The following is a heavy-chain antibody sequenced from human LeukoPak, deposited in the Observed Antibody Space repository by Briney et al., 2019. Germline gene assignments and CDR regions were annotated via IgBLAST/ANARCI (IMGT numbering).Heavy chain of an antibody. CDR3: ARRTGSGWSRSYYYYGMDV. CDR2: IYPGDSDT. D-gene: IGHD6-19*01. Sequence: GESLKISCKGSGYSFTSYWIGWVRQMPGKGLEWMGIIYPGDSDTRYSPSFQGQVTISADKSIGTAYLQWSSLKASDTAMYYCARRTGSGWSRSYYYYGMDVWGQGTTVTVSS. V-gene: IGHV5-51*01. J-gene: IGHJ6*02. CDR1: GYSFTSYW.